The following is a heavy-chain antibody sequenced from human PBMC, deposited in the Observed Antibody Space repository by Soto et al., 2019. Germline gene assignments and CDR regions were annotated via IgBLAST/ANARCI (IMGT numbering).Heavy chain of an antibody. Sequence: QVQLVQSGAEVKKPGSSVKVSCKASGGTFSSYTISWVRQAPGQGLEWMGRIIPILGIPNYAQQFQGRVTITADKATSTAYVELSILVSEDTAVYYCARVAHSGYSGYHLKAAFDLWGQGTLVTVSS. CDR3: ARVAHSGYSGYHLKAAFDL. V-gene: IGHV1-69*02. D-gene: IGHD5-12*01. CDR1: GGTFSSYT. J-gene: IGHJ3*01. CDR2: IIPILGIP.